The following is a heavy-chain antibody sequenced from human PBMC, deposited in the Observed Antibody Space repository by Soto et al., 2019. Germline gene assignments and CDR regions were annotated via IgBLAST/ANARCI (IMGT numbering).Heavy chain of an antibody. Sequence: GGSLRLSCAASGFTFSSYGMHWVRQAPGKGLEWVAVISYDGSNKYYADSVKGRFTISRDNSKNTLYLQMNSLRAEDTAVYYCAKVRDSSSSVTTYFDYWGQGTLVTVS. CDR3: AKVRDSSSSVTTYFDY. J-gene: IGHJ4*02. CDR2: ISYDGSNK. D-gene: IGHD6-6*01. CDR1: GFTFSSYG. V-gene: IGHV3-30*18.